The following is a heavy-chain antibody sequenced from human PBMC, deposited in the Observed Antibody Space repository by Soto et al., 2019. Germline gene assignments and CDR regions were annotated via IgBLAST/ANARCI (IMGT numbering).Heavy chain of an antibody. J-gene: IGHJ6*02. D-gene: IGHD2-21*02. CDR2: IYYSGST. Sequence: SSETLSLTXTVSGGSISSGGYYWSWIRQHPGKGLEWIGYIYYSGSTYYNPSLKSRVTISVDTSKNQFSLKLSSVTAADTAVYYCARGPSTTAYYYYGMDVWGQGTTVTVSS. V-gene: IGHV4-31*02. CDR1: GGSISSGGYY. CDR3: ARGPSTTAYYYYGMDV.